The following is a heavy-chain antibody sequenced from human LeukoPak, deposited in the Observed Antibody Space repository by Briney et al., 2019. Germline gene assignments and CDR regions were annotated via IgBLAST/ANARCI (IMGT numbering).Heavy chain of an antibody. J-gene: IGHJ3*02. V-gene: IGHV4-39*07. Sequence: SETLSLTCTVSGGSISSSSCYWGWIRQPPGKGLEWIGSIYYSGSTYCNPSLKSRVTISVDTSKNQFSLKLSSVTAADTAVYYCARSASSPRTGPAAMHWFFDIWGQGTMVTVSS. CDR1: GGSISSSSCY. D-gene: IGHD2-2*01. CDR3: ARSASSPRTGPAAMHWFFDI. CDR2: IYYSGST.